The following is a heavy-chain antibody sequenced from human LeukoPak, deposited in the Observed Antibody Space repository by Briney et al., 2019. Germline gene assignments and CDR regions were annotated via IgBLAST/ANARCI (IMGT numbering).Heavy chain of an antibody. CDR1: GATFSSYA. V-gene: IGHV1-69*13. Sequence: WASVKVSCKASGATFSSYAISWVRQAPGQGLDWMEGIIPIFGTANYAQKFQGRVTITADESTSTAYMELSSLRSEDTAVYYCARSRDGYNKIKPYYFDYWGQGTLVTVSS. D-gene: IGHD5-24*01. CDR2: IIPIFGTA. J-gene: IGHJ4*02. CDR3: ARSRDGYNKIKPYYFDY.